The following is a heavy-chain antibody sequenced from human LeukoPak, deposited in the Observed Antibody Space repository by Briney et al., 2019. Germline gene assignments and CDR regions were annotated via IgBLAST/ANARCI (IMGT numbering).Heavy chain of an antibody. CDR1: GYSFTSYW. J-gene: IGHJ4*02. Sequence: GESLKISCKGSGYSFTSYWIGWVRQMPGKGLEWMGIIYPGDSDTTYSPSFQGQATISADKSISTAYLQWSSLKASDTAMYYCARQGYCSGGSCYSIDYWGQGTLVTVSS. CDR2: IYPGDSDT. V-gene: IGHV5-51*01. CDR3: ARQGYCSGGSCYSIDY. D-gene: IGHD2-15*01.